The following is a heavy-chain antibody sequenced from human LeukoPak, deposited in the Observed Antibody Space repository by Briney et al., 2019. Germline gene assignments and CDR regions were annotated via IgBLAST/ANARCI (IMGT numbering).Heavy chain of an antibody. CDR2: INPNSGGT. V-gene: IGHV1-2*06. D-gene: IGHD3-22*01. CDR3: ARVSPYYYDSSGYSGRRTYYFDY. J-gene: IGHJ4*02. Sequence: SVKVSCKASGYTFTGYYMHWVRQAPGQGLEWMGRINPNSGGTNYAQKFQGRVTMTRDTSISTAYMELSRLRSDDTAVYYCARVSPYYYDSSGYSGRRTYYFDYWGQGTLVTVSS. CDR1: GYTFTGYY.